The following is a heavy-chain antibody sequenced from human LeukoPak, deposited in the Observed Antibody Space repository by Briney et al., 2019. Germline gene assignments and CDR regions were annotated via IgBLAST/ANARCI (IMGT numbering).Heavy chain of an antibody. CDR2: IYYSGST. Sequence: SETLSLTCSVSGGSISSRSRYWGWIRQPPGKGLEWIGSIYYSGSTYYAPSLKSRVTMSVDTSKNQFSLNLSSVTAADTAVYYCARLPTDLLAFDYWGQGTLVTVSS. J-gene: IGHJ4*02. CDR1: GGSISSRSRY. CDR3: ARLPTDLLAFDY. D-gene: IGHD2-8*02. V-gene: IGHV4-39*01.